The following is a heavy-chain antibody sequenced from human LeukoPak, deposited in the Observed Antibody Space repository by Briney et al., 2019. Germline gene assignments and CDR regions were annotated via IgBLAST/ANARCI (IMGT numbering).Heavy chain of an antibody. CDR2: INHSGST. V-gene: IGHV4-34*01. Sequence: PSETLSLTCAVYGGSFSGYYWSWIRQPPGKGREWVGEINHSGSTNCNPSLKSRVTISVDTSKNQFSLKLSSVTAADTAVYYCAREQQRDCSGGSCYWVVDYWGQGTLVTVSS. D-gene: IGHD2-15*01. J-gene: IGHJ4*02. CDR3: AREQQRDCSGGSCYWVVDY. CDR1: GGSFSGYY.